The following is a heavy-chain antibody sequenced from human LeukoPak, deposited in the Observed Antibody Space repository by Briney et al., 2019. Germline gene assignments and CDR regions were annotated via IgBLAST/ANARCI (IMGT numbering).Heavy chain of an antibody. J-gene: IGHJ4*02. CDR1: GGSISTFPYY. V-gene: IGHV4-39*07. D-gene: IGHD1-26*01. CDR2: ISSSGST. Sequence: PSETLSLTCTVSGGSISTFPYYWGWIRQPPGKGLQWIGSISSSGSTYDNPSLRSRVTISVDTSKDQFSLKLRSVTAADTAVYYCARVYSGSHYYVDYWGQGTLVTVSS. CDR3: ARVYSGSHYYVDY.